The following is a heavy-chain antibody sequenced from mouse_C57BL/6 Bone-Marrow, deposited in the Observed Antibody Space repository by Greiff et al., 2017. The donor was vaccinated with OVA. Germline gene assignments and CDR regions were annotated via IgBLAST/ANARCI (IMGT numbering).Heavy chain of an antibody. J-gene: IGHJ2*01. Sequence: QVQLQQSGAELVRPGASVTLSCKASGYTFTDYEMHWVKQTPVHGLEWIGAIDPETGGTAYNQKFKGKAILTADKSSSTAYMELRSLTSEDSAVYYCTREEYSNYENFDYWGQGTTLTVSS. CDR3: TREEYSNYENFDY. CDR1: GYTFTDYE. D-gene: IGHD2-5*01. CDR2: IDPETGGT. V-gene: IGHV1-15*01.